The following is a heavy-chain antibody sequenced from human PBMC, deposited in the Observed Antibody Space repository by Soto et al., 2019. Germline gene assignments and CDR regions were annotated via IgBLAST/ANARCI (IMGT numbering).Heavy chain of an antibody. CDR3: AREGPRWELLPDAFDI. J-gene: IGHJ3*02. Sequence: ASVKVSCKASGYTFTSYYMHWVRQAPGQGLEWMGIINPSGGSTSYAQKSQGRVTMTRDTSTSTVYMELSSLRSEDTAVYYCAREGPRWELLPDAFDIWGQGTMVTVSS. CDR1: GYTFTSYY. D-gene: IGHD1-26*01. CDR2: INPSGGST. V-gene: IGHV1-46*01.